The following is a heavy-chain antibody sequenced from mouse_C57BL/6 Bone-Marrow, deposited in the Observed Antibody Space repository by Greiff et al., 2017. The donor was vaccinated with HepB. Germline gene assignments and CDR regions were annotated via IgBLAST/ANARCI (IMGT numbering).Heavy chain of an antibody. CDR1: GFTFSSYA. CDR2: ISSGGDYI. D-gene: IGHD2-1*01. V-gene: IGHV5-9-1*02. CDR3: TRAIYYGNWDEAWFAY. J-gene: IGHJ3*01. Sequence: EVQLQESGEGLVKPGGSLKLSCAASGFTFSSYAMSWVLQTPEKRLEWVAYISSGGDYIYYADTVKGRFTISRDNARNTLYLQMSSLKSEDTAMYYCTRAIYYGNWDEAWFAYWGQGTLVTVSA.